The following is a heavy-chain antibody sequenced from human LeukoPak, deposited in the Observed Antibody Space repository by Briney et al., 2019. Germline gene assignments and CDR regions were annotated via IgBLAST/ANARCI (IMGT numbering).Heavy chain of an antibody. Sequence: GGSLRLSCAASGFTFSSYGMHWVRQAPGKGLEWVATISGSGVMTYYADSVKGRFTVSGDNSKNTLYLQMNSLRAEDTAVYYCARGPSGYHNTGGQGTLVTVSS. D-gene: IGHD5-12*01. CDR2: ISGSGVMT. V-gene: IGHV3-23*01. J-gene: IGHJ4*02. CDR3: ARGPSGYHNT. CDR1: GFTFSSYG.